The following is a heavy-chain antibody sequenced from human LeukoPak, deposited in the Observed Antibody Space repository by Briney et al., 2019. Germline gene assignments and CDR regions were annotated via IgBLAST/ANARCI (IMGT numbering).Heavy chain of an antibody. V-gene: IGHV1-18*01. CDR3: ARDFQGLGPDY. D-gene: IGHD3/OR15-3a*01. Sequence: ASVKVSCKTSGYTFTTSDVNWVRQAPGQGLEWMGWISAYNGNINYAQKLQGRVTMTTDTSTSTAYMELRSLRSDDTAVYYCARDFQGLGPDYWGQGTLVTVSS. CDR1: GYTFTTSD. J-gene: IGHJ4*02. CDR2: ISAYNGNI.